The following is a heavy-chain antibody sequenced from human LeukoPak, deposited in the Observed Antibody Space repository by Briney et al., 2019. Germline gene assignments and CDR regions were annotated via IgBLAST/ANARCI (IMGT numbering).Heavy chain of an antibody. J-gene: IGHJ4*02. V-gene: IGHV3-9*01. D-gene: IGHD6-13*01. CDR1: GFTFDDYA. CDR2: ISWNSGSI. Sequence: PGGSLRLSCAASGFTFDDYAMHWVRQAPGKGLEWVSGISWNSGSIGYADSVKGRFTISRDNAKNSLYLQMNSLRAEDTALYYCAKTQRPGIAAAGRGYYFDYWGQGTLVTVSS. CDR3: AKTQRPGIAAAGRGYYFDY.